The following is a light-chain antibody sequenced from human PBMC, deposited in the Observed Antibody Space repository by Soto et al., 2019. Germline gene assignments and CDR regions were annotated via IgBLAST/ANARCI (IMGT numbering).Light chain of an antibody. CDR1: YNIRNS. J-gene: IGKJ1*01. CDR3: QQYGSSGT. CDR2: DAS. V-gene: IGKV1-39*01. Sequence: DLQMTQSPSSLSASVGDRVTITCRASYNIRNSLNWYQQKPGKPPKLLIYDASSLESGVPSRFSGSGSGTDFTLTISRLEPEDFAVYYCQQYGSSGTFGQGTKVDIK.